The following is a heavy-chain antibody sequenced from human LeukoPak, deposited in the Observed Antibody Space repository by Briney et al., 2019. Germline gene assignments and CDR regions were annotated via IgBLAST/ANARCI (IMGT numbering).Heavy chain of an antibody. CDR2: INPNSGGT. CDR3: AFDYYGSGSYDY. D-gene: IGHD3-10*01. J-gene: IGHJ4*02. Sequence: GASVKVSCKASRYTFTGYYMHWVRQAPGQGLEGMGWINPNSGGTNYAQKFQGRVTMTRDTSISTAYMELSRLRSDDTAVYYCAFDYYGSGSYDYWGQGTLVTVSS. V-gene: IGHV1-2*02. CDR1: RYTFTGYY.